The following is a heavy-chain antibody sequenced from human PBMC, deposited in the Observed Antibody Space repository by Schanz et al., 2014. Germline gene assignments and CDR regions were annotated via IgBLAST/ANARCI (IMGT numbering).Heavy chain of an antibody. Sequence: VQLVESGGGVVQPGKSLRLSCAASGFTVSSHYMSWVRQAPGKGLEWVAVIYSGGSTFYTDSVKGRFTISRDNSKNTLYLQMNSLIAEDTAVYYCAKEGSIYWDRSVDYWGQGTLVTVSS. CDR1: GFTVSSHY. D-gene: IGHD1-26*01. V-gene: IGHV3-53*01. CDR2: IYSGGST. J-gene: IGHJ4*02. CDR3: AKEGSIYWDRSVDY.